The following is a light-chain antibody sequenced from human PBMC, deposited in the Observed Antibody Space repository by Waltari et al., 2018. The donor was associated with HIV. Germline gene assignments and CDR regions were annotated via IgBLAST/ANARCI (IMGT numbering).Light chain of an antibody. J-gene: IGLJ1*01. CDR1: SSDVGGYNY. CDR3: SSYTSSSTLYV. V-gene: IGLV2-14*01. CDR2: EVS. Sequence: QSALTQPASVSGSPGQSITISCTGTSSDVGGYNYVSWYQQNPGKAPKLMISEVSNRPSGVTNRFSGSKSGNTASLTISGLQVEDEADYYCSSYTSSSTLYVFGTGTKVTVL.